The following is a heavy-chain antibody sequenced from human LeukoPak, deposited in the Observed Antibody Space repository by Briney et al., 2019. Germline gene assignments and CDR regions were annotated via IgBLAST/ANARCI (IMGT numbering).Heavy chain of an antibody. Sequence: PSETLSLTCSVSGGSISSYYWSWIRQPPGKGLEWIGYIFYSGRTSYNPSLKSRVTLSVDTSKNQFSLRLSSVTAADTAVYYCAREVVAATDYYYMDVWGKGTTVTVSS. CDR2: IFYSGRT. D-gene: IGHD2-15*01. V-gene: IGHV4-59*12. CDR3: AREVVAATDYYYMDV. J-gene: IGHJ6*03. CDR1: GGSISSYY.